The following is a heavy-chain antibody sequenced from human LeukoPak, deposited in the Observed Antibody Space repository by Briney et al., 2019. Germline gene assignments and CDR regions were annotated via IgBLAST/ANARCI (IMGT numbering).Heavy chain of an antibody. CDR3: AKYYYDSSGYYPFTFFDY. V-gene: IGHV3-23*01. D-gene: IGHD3-22*01. J-gene: IGHJ4*02. CDR1: GFTFSSYA. Sequence: GGSLRLSCAASGFTFSSYAMSWFRQAPGKGLEWVSAISGSGGSTYYADSVKGRFTISRDNSKNTLYLQMNSLRAEDTAVYYCAKYYYDSSGYYPFTFFDYWGQGTLVTVSS. CDR2: ISGSGGST.